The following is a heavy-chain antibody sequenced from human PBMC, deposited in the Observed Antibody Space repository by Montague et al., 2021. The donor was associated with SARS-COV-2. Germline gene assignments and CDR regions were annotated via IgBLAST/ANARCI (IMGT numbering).Heavy chain of an antibody. CDR2: INSGSTYI. J-gene: IGHJ3*01. D-gene: IGHD1-1*01. CDR1: GFIFSSYS. V-gene: IGHV3-21*01. CDR3: ARLVRTTCANDDSLDV. Sequence: SLRLSCAASGFIFSSYSFHWVRQAPEKGLEWVSSINSGSTYIYYADSVKGRFTISRDNAKNSLCLQMNSLRAEDPAVYYCARLVRTTCANDDSLDVWGQGTMVTVS.